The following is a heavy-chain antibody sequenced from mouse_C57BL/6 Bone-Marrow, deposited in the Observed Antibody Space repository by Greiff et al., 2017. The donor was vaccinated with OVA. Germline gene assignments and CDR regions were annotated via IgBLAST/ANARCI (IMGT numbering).Heavy chain of an antibody. CDR3: ARQRDLLWLRRSFGWFAY. D-gene: IGHD2-2*01. CDR2: ISSGGSYT. V-gene: IGHV5-6*02. CDR1: GFTFSSYG. J-gene: IGHJ3*01. Sequence: DVMLVESGGDLVKPGGSLKLSCAASGFTFSSYGMSWVRQTPDKRLEWVATISSGGSYTYYPDSVKGRFTISRDNAKNTLYLQMSSLKSEDTAMYYCARQRDLLWLRRSFGWFAYWGQGTLVTVSA.